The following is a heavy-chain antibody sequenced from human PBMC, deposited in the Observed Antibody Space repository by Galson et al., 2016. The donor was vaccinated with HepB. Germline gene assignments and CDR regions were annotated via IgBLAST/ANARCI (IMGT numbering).Heavy chain of an antibody. Sequence: SETLSLTCAVSGGSINSTTWWSWVRQPPGQGLEWIGEIFHSGSTNYNPSLKSRITMSVDKPKNQFSLKLTSVTAADTAVYYCARLNNYIDYWGQGALVTVSS. D-gene: IGHD2/OR15-2a*01. CDR3: ARLNNYIDY. J-gene: IGHJ4*02. CDR2: IFHSGST. V-gene: IGHV4-4*02. CDR1: GGSINSTTW.